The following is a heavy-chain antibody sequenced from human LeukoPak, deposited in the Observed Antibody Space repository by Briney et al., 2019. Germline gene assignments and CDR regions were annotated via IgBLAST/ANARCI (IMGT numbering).Heavy chain of an antibody. CDR2: IRSNGDST. CDR1: GFTFNNFA. Sequence: TGGSLRLSCSASGFTFNNFAMHWVRQAPGKGLEHVSAIRSNGDSTYYTDSVKGRFTISRDNSQKTLYLQMSSLRAEDTGVYYCVKAATVTIHYYYYGMDVWGQGTTVTVSS. V-gene: IGHV3-64D*09. J-gene: IGHJ6*02. D-gene: IGHD4-17*01. CDR3: VKAATVTIHYYYYGMDV.